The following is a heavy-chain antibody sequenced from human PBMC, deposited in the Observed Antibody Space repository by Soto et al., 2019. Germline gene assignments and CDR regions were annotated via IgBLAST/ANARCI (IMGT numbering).Heavy chain of an antibody. D-gene: IGHD2-2*01. CDR2: IYPGDSDT. J-gene: IGHJ3*02. V-gene: IGHV5-51*01. CDR1: GYSFTSYW. CDR3: ASSYATDAFDI. Sequence: GASLNISCKGSGYSFTSYWIGWVRQMPGKGLEWMGIIYPGDSDTRYSPSFQGQVTISADKSISTAYLQWSSLKASDTAMYYCASSYATDAFDIWGQGTMVTVSS.